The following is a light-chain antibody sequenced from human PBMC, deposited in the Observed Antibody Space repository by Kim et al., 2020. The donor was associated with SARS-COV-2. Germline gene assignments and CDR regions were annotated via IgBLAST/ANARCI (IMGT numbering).Light chain of an antibody. J-gene: IGLJ3*02. CDR2: RDV. CDR1: SSNIWAGYD. V-gene: IGLV1-40*01. CDR3: QSYDTRVSGSV. Sequence: QSVLAQPSSVSGAPGQKVSISCTGSSSNIWAGYDVHWYKQLPGTAPKVFIYRDVKRPSGVPDRFSGSRSGPSASLVISGLQVDDEGDYYCQSYDTRVSGSVFGGGTQLTVL.